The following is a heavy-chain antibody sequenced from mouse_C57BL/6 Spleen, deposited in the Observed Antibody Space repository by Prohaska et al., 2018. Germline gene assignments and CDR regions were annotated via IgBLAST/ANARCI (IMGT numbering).Heavy chain of an antibody. D-gene: IGHD1-1*01. V-gene: IGHV5-16*01. Sequence: GFTFSDYYMAWVRQVPEKGLEWVANINYDGSSTYYLDSLKSRFIISRDNAKNILYLQMSSLKSEDTATYYCARERLRYYFDYWGQGTTLTVSS. CDR3: ARERLRYYFDY. CDR2: INYDGSST. CDR1: GFTFSDYY. J-gene: IGHJ2*01.